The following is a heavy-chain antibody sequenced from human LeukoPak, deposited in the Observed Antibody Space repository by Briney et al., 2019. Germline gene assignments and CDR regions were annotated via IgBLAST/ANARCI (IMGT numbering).Heavy chain of an antibody. Sequence: GGSLRLSCVASGFTFSSYEMNWVRQAPGKGLEWVSYISSSGSTIYYADSVKGRFTISRDNAKNSLYLQMNSLRAEDTAVYYCARYPDALAVAGYYYYGMDVWGQGTTVTVSS. D-gene: IGHD6-19*01. CDR3: ARYPDALAVAGYYYYGMDV. V-gene: IGHV3-48*03. CDR2: ISSSGSTI. J-gene: IGHJ6*02. CDR1: GFTFSSYE.